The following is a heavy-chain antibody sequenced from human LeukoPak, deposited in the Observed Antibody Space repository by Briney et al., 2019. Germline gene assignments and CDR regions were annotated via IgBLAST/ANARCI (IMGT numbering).Heavy chain of an antibody. CDR1: GXTFSSYG. CDR2: IWYDGSNK. J-gene: IGHJ3*02. Sequence: PGRSLRLSCAASGXTFSSYGMHWVRQAPGKGQEWVAVIWYDGSNKYYADSVKGRFTISRDNSKNTLYLQMNSLRAEDTAVYYCAREVHVFDIWGQGTMVTVSS. CDR3: AREVHVFDI. V-gene: IGHV3-33*01.